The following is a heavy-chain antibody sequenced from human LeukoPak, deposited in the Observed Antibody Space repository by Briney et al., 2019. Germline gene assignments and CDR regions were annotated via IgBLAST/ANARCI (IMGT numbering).Heavy chain of an antibody. CDR1: GFTFSSYW. Sequence: GGSLRLSCAASGFTFSSYWMHWVRQAPGKGLVWVSRINSDGSSTSYADSVKGRFTISRDNAKNTLYLQMNSLRAEDTAVYYCARSRVSSWYDYWGQGTLVTVSS. CDR3: ARSRVSSWYDY. V-gene: IGHV3-74*01. D-gene: IGHD6-13*01. J-gene: IGHJ4*02. CDR2: INSDGSST.